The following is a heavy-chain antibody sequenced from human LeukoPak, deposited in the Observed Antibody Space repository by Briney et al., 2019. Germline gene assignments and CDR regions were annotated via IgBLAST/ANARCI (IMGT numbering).Heavy chain of an antibody. D-gene: IGHD3-10*01. V-gene: IGHV3-30-3*01. J-gene: IGHJ4*02. CDR1: GFTFSSYA. Sequence: GGSLRLSCAASGFTFSSYAMHWVRQAPGKGLEWVAVISYDGSNKYCADSVKGRFTISRDNSKNTLYLQMNSLRAEDTAVYYCARGDLWFGELPADYWGQGTLVTVSS. CDR3: ARGDLWFGELPADY. CDR2: ISYDGSNK.